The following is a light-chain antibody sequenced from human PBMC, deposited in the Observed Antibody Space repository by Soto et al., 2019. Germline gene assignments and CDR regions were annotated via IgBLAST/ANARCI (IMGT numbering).Light chain of an antibody. J-gene: IGKJ2*01. Sequence: DAMMTQSPLSLPVTVGQPASISCRSSRSLVYSDGNTYLSWLQQRPGQSPRRLIYKVSYRDSGVPDRFSGRGSGTDFTLKISKVEAEDIGIYYCMQGTHWPRTFGQGTKLAIK. CDR1: RSLVYSDGNTY. CDR2: KVS. V-gene: IGKV2-30*01. CDR3: MQGTHWPRT.